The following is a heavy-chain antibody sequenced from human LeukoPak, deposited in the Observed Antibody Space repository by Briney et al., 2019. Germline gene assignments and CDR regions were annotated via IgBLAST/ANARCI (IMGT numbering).Heavy chain of an antibody. CDR2: INHSGST. CDR1: GGSFGGYY. J-gene: IGHJ4*02. Sequence: NSSETLSLTCAVYGGSFGGYYWSWIRQPPGKGLEWIGEINHSGSTNYNPSLKSRVTISVDTSKNQFSLKLSSVTAADTAVYYCAGYCSSTSCYPDYWGQGTLVTVSS. D-gene: IGHD2-2*01. CDR3: AGYCSSTSCYPDY. V-gene: IGHV4-34*01.